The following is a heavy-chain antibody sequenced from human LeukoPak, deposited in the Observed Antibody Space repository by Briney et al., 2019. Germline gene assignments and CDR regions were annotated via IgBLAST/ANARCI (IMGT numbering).Heavy chain of an antibody. CDR3: ARGPTYCSSSSCLQGE. V-gene: IGHV4-61*02. CDR2: IYTSGST. J-gene: IGHJ4*02. D-gene: IGHD2-15*01. CDR1: GGSISSGSYY. Sequence: SQTLSLTCSVSGGSISSGSYYWRWIRQPAGKGLESIGRIYTSGSTNYNPSLKSRVTISVDTSKNQFSLKLSSVTAADTAVYYCARGPTYCSSSSCLQGEWGQGTLVTVSS.